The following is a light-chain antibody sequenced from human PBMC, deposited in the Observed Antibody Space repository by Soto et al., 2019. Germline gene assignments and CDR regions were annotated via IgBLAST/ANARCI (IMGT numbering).Light chain of an antibody. CDR1: SSRIGSGYD. CDR3: QSYDRRLSGFYA. CDR2: GNS. Sequence: SVLTQPPSVSVAPVQRFTISCTGSSSRIGSGYDVPCYHQLPGASPKLLVSGNSNRPSGVPDRFSGSKSGTSASMAITXLQAEDEADYYCQSYDRRLSGFYAFGTRTKVTVL. V-gene: IGLV1-40*01. J-gene: IGLJ1*01.